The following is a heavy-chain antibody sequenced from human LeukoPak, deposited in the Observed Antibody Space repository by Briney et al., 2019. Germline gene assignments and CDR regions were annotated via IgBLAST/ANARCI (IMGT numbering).Heavy chain of an antibody. J-gene: IGHJ4*02. V-gene: IGHV3-9*03. CDR3: AKDYWNYPTGYFYY. CDR1: GFTFDDYA. CDR2: ISWNSGSI. Sequence: PGRSLRLSCAASGFTFDDYAMHWVRQAPGKGLEWVSGISWNSGSIGYADSVKGRFTISRDNAENSLYLQMNSLRAEDMALYYCAKDYWNYPTGYFYYWGQGTLVTVSS. D-gene: IGHD1-7*01.